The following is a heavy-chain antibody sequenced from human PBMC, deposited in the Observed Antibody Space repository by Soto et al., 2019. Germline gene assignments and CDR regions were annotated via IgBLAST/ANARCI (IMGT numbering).Heavy chain of an antibody. J-gene: IGHJ4*02. Sequence: EVQLLESGGGLVQPGGSLRLSCAASGFTFSSYAMSWVRQAPGKGLEWVSAISGSGGATYYADSVKGRFTISRDNSNNPLYLQMNSLRAEDAAVYYCASRYYCHYWGQGTLVTVSS. CDR2: ISGSGGAT. V-gene: IGHV3-23*01. CDR1: GFTFSSYA. CDR3: ASRYYCHY.